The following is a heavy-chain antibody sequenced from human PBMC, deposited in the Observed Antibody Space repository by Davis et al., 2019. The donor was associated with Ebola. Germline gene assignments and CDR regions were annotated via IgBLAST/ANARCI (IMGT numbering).Heavy chain of an antibody. CDR3: ARVGKGALTSDAFDI. V-gene: IGHV3-23*01. CDR2: ISGSGGST. CDR1: GFTFSSYA. Sequence: GESLKISCAASGFTFSSYAMSWVRQAPGKGLEWVSAISGSGGSTYYADSVKGRFTISRDNSKNTLYLQMNSLRAEDTAVYYCARVGKGALTSDAFDIWGQGTMVTVFS. D-gene: IGHD2-2*01. J-gene: IGHJ3*02.